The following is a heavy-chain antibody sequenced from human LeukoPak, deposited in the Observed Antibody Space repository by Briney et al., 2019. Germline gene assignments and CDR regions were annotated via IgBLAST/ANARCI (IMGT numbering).Heavy chain of an antibody. CDR1: GFTFTSYA. CDR2: ISSSGEST. J-gene: IGHJ4*02. Sequence: GGSLRLSCAASGFTFTSYAMGWVRQAPGKGLEWVSTISSSGESTYYAYSVKGRFTISRDNSKNTLYLQMSSLRAEDTAVCYCAKGGSSWSRFDYWGQGTLVTVSS. V-gene: IGHV3-23*01. CDR3: AKGGSSWSRFDY. D-gene: IGHD6-13*01.